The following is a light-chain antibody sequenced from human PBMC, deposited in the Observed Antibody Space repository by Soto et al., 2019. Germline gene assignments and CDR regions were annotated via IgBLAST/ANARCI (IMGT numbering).Light chain of an antibody. J-gene: IGLJ1*01. CDR1: SSVVGGYDY. CDR3: SSYAGSNTFV. CDR2: DVS. Sequence: QSALTQPPSASGSPGQSVTISCTGTSSVVGGYDYVSWHQHHPGKAPKLMLYDVSKRPSGVPDRFSGSKSGNTASLTVSGLQAEDEADYYCSSYAGSNTFVFGTGTKVTVL. V-gene: IGLV2-8*01.